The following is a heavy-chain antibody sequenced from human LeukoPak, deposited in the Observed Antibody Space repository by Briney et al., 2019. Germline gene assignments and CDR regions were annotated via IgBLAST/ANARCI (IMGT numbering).Heavy chain of an antibody. J-gene: IGHJ6*03. V-gene: IGHV4-4*07. D-gene: IGHD3-16*01. CDR1: GGSISSYY. Sequence: SETLSLTCTVSGGSISSYYWSWLRQPAGKGLEWIGRIYTSGSTNYNPSLKSRVTMSVDTSKNQFSLKLSSVTAADTAVYYCARVRSKDVWRSYGSYYYYYYMDVWGKGTTVTISS. CDR2: IYTSGST. CDR3: ARVRSKDVWRSYGSYYYYYYMDV.